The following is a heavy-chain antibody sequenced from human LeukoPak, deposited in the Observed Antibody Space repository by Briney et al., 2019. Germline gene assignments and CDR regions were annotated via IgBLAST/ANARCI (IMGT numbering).Heavy chain of an antibody. V-gene: IGHV4-30-4*01. Sequence: PSQTLSLTCAVSGGSISSGDYYWSWIRQPPGKGLEWIGYIYYSGSTYYNPSLKSRVTISVDTSKNQFSLKLSSVTAADTAVYYCARGGYDFWSGYFSPPDYWGQGTLVTVSS. CDR1: GGSISSGDYY. CDR2: IYYSGST. D-gene: IGHD3-3*01. J-gene: IGHJ4*02. CDR3: ARGGYDFWSGYFSPPDY.